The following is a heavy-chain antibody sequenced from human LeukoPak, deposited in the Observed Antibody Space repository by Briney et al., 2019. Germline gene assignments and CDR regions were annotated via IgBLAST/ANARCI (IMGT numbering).Heavy chain of an antibody. Sequence: EGSLRLSCAVSGFTFSIWGMHWVRQTPGKGLEWVAVIWYDGSKKFYGDSVKGRFTISRDDSKNTLYLQMNSLRAEDMAIYYCARDGGAGLDYWGQGTLVTVSS. D-gene: IGHD2-15*01. CDR3: ARDGGAGLDY. V-gene: IGHV3-33*01. CDR2: IWYDGSKK. J-gene: IGHJ4*02. CDR1: GFTFSIWG.